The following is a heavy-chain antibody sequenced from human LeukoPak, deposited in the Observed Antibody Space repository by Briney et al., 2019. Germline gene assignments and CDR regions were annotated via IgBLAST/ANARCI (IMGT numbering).Heavy chain of an antibody. CDR1: GGSISSYY. CDR2: IYYSGST. Sequence: SETLSLTCTVSGGSISSYYWSWIRQTPGKGLEWIGDIYYSGSTTYNPSLKSRVTISVDTYTNHFSLKLSSVTAADTAAYYSARYAYSVIEYVDYWGRG. V-gene: IGHV4-59*01. CDR3: ARYAYSVIEYVDY. J-gene: IGHJ4*02. D-gene: IGHD1-26*01.